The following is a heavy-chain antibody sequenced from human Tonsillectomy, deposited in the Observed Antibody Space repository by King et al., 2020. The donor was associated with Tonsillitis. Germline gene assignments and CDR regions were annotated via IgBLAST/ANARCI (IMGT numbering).Heavy chain of an antibody. CDR1: GFTFSSYW. Sequence: VQLVESGGGLVQPGGSLRLSCAASGFTFSSYWMSWVRQAPGKGLEWVANIKEDGSEKYYVDSVKGRFTISRDTVKNSLFLQMNSLRAEDTAVYYCVRDREVGWGSHYYYGMDVWGQGTTVTVSS. D-gene: IGHD7-27*01. V-gene: IGHV3-7*03. CDR2: IKEDGSEK. CDR3: VRDREVGWGSHYYYGMDV. J-gene: IGHJ6*02.